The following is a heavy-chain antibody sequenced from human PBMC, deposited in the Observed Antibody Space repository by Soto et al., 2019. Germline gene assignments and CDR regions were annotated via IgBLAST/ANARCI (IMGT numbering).Heavy chain of an antibody. V-gene: IGHV3-30*18. CDR1: GFTFSNFA. Sequence: QVHLVESGGAVVQPGRSLRLSCAASGFTFSNFAIHWVRQAPGKGLEWVAVISYDGNNKYYADSVKCRFTISRDNSKNTMYLQLNSLRTEDTAVYYCAKETSRSGSYPFYFDYWGQGTLVTVSS. D-gene: IGHD3-10*01. J-gene: IGHJ4*02. CDR3: AKETSRSGSYPFYFDY. CDR2: ISYDGNNK.